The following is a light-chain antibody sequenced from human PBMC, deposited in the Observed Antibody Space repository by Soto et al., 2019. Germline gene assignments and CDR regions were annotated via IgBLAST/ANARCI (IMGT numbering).Light chain of an antibody. Sequence: DIVMTHSPHSLAVSLCERATINCKSSQSVLYSSNNKNYLAWYQQKQGQPPKLLIYWASTRESGVPDRFSGSGYGTDFNLAISSLQAEDVAVYYCQQYYTVPVTFGPGTKVDIK. CDR3: QQYYTVPVT. CDR1: QSVLYSSNNKNY. CDR2: WAS. V-gene: IGKV4-1*01. J-gene: IGKJ3*01.